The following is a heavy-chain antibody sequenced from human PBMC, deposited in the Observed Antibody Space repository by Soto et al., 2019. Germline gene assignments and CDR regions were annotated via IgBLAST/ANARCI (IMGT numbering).Heavy chain of an antibody. Sequence: ASVKVSCKASGGTFSSYAISWVRQAPGQGLEWMGGIIPIFGTANYAQKFQGRVTITADESTSTAYMELSSLRSEDTAVYYCASGWLAPYYYGMDVWRQGTTVTVSS. CDR1: GGTFSSYA. J-gene: IGHJ6*02. D-gene: IGHD3-22*01. CDR3: ASGWLAPYYYGMDV. CDR2: IIPIFGTA. V-gene: IGHV1-69*13.